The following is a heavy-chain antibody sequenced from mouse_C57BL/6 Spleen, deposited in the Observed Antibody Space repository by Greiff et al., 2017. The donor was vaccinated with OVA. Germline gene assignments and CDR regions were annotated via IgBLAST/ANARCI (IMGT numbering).Heavy chain of an antibody. CDR2: INPSSGYT. CDR1: GYTFTSYW. J-gene: IGHJ2*01. CDR3: ARSNYYGSSYYFDY. Sequence: VKQSCQASGYTFTSYWMHWVKQRPGQGLEWIGYINPSSGYTQYNQKFKDMATLTADKSSSTAYMQLSSLTYEDSAVYYCARSNYYGSSYYFDYWGQGTTLTVSS. V-gene: IGHV1-7*01. D-gene: IGHD1-1*01.